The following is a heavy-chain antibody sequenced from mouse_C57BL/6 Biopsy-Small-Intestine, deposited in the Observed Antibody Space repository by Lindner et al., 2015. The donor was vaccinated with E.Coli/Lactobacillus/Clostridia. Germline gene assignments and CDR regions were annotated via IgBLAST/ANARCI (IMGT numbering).Heavy chain of an antibody. V-gene: IGHV5-17*01. CDR1: GFTFSDYG. CDR3: ATGFDY. CDR2: INPGSSVI. D-gene: IGHD4-1*01. J-gene: IGHJ2*01. Sequence: VQLQEVWGDLVKPGGSLKLSCAASGFTFSDYGIHWVRQAPEKGLEWVAYINPGSSVIYYADAVKGRFTISRDNAKNTLFLQMTSLRSEDTAVYYCATGFDYWGQGTTLTVSS.